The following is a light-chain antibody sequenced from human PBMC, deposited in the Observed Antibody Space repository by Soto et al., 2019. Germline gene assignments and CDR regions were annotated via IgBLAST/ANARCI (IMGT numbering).Light chain of an antibody. CDR2: ETS. Sequence: DIPLTQSPSFLSASVGDRVTITCRASQGISSHLAWYQQKPGKAPNLLIYETSTLQSGVPSRVSGSGSGTEFTLTISSLQPEDFATYYCQQLGAYPVTFGGGTKVEI. CDR1: QGISSH. J-gene: IGKJ4*01. V-gene: IGKV1-9*01. CDR3: QQLGAYPVT.